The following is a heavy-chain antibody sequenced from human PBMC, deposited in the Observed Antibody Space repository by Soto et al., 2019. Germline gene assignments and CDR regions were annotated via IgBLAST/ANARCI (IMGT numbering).Heavy chain of an antibody. CDR2: PHYSGIT. Sequence: PSETLSITCTVSVGSISIGGYCWSWIRQHPGKGLEWIGHPHYSGITYYNPSLKSRVTISVDTSKNQFSLKLSSVTAADTAVYYCARTLSRILLDYWGQGTLVTVSS. J-gene: IGHJ4*02. CDR1: VGSISIGGYC. V-gene: IGHV4-31*03. CDR3: ARTLSRILLDY.